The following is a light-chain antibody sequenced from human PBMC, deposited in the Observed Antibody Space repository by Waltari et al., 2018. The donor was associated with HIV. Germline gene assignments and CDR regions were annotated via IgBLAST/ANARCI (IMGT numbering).Light chain of an antibody. CDR3: ESADDSGDHWV. CDR2: KDN. J-gene: IGLJ3*02. CDR1: ALPKQL. V-gene: IGLV3-25*03. Sequence: SYELTQPPSVSVSPGQTATITCSGDALPKQLASWYQQKAGQAPLMVIYKDNKRPSGIPDRFSGSMSGATVMLIISGVLPEDEAVYYCESADDSGDHWVFGGGTKLSVL.